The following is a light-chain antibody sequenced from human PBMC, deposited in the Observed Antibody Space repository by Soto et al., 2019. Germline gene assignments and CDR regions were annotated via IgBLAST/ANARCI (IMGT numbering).Light chain of an antibody. Sequence: PGERATLSCRASQNVDTKYLAWYQFQPGQAPRIVIFGASGRATGIPARFSGSGSGTDFTLTISRLEPEDFAVYYCQQYGSLSWTFGQGTKVEIK. CDR2: GAS. J-gene: IGKJ1*01. CDR1: QNVDTKY. CDR3: QQYGSLSWT. V-gene: IGKV3-20*01.